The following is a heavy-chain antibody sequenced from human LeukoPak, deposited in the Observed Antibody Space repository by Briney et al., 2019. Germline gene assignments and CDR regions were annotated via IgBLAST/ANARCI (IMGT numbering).Heavy chain of an antibody. CDR2: ISSTSSYI. CDR3: ARDLYYYHDY. D-gene: IGHD3-10*01. Sequence: GGSLRLSCAASGFTCSSYNMNWVRQAPGKGLEWVSSISSTSSYIYYADSVKGRFTTSRDNAKNSLYLQMNSLRAEDTAVYYCARDLYYYHDYWGQGTLVTVSS. V-gene: IGHV3-21*01. J-gene: IGHJ4*02. CDR1: GFTCSSYN.